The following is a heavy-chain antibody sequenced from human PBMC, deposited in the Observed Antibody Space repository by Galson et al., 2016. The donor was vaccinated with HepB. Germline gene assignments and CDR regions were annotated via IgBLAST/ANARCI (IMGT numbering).Heavy chain of an antibody. D-gene: IGHD3-3*01. Sequence: SVKVSCKASGYTFTSFDINWVRQVPGQGLEWMGWRNPRYGGSGSIQTFQGRVTLTRDTSTSTAYMELSRLTSDDSAIYFCTRARGSGFGVGPDYWGQGTLVTVAS. V-gene: IGHV1-8*01. CDR2: RNPRYGGS. CDR1: GYTFTSFD. J-gene: IGHJ4*02. CDR3: TRARGSGFGVGPDY.